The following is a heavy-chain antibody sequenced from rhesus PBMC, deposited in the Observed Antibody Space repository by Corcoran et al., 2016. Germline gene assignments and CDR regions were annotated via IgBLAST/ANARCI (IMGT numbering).Heavy chain of an antibody. Sequence: QVQLQESGPGLVKPSETLPLTCAVSGAYISSYYWSWIRQAPGTGREWSGRGYGSGGNTDYNPARKSRVTISKDTSKNQFSLKLTSVTAADTAVYYCARRKWPGFFDLWGPGTPITISS. CDR1: GAYISSYY. CDR3: ARRKWPGFFDL. CDR2: GYGSGGNT. J-gene: IGHJ2*01. D-gene: IGHD2-33*01. V-gene: IGHV4S2*01.